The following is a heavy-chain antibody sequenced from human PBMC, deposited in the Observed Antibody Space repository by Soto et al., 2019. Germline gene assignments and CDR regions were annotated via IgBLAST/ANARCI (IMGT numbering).Heavy chain of an antibody. Sequence: SETLSLTCTVSGGSISSYYWSWIRQPPGKGLEWIGYIYYSGSTNYNPSLKSRVTISVDTSKNQFSLKLSSVTAADTAVYYCARRGETLFRFFPSYYYYYHLAVRAKGSTVTGSS. J-gene: IGHJ6*03. V-gene: IGHV4-59*08. CDR3: ARRGETLFRFFPSYYYYYHLAV. CDR2: IYYSGST. CDR1: GGSISSYY. D-gene: IGHD3-16*01.